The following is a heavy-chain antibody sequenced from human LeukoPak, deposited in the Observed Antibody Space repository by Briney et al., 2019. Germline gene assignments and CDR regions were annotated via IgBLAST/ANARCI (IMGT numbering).Heavy chain of an antibody. J-gene: IGHJ6*03. CDR1: VDSISSYF. D-gene: IGHD3-22*01. CDR2: ISYRGST. V-gene: IGHV4-59*12. CDR3: AGGVRITMIVVVPYYYYMDV. Sequence: SETLSLTCNVSVDSISSYFWTWIRQSPGRGLEWIGYISYRGSTSYNPSLKSRVTISVDTSKNQFSLKLSSVTAADTAVYYCAGGVRITMIVVVPYYYYMDVWGKGTTVTVSS.